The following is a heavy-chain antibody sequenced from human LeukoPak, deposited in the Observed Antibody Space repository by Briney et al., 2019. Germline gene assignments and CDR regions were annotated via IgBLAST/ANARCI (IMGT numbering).Heavy chain of an antibody. D-gene: IGHD6-13*01. Sequence: SETLSLTCTVSGGSISSYYWSWIRQPAGKGLEWIGRIYSSGGTDYNPSLKSRVTMSVDTSKNQFSLKLSFVTAADTAVYYCARGVAAASERALDIWGQGTMVTVSS. CDR1: GGSISSYY. J-gene: IGHJ3*02. V-gene: IGHV4-4*07. CDR2: IYSSGGT. CDR3: ARGVAAASERALDI.